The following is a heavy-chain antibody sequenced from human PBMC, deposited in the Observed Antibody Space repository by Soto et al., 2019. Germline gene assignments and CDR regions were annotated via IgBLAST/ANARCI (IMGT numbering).Heavy chain of an antibody. D-gene: IGHD6-19*01. J-gene: IGHJ4*02. V-gene: IGHV3-11*05. CDR3: ARVRSGWLFDY. CDR1: GFTFSDYY. Sequence: VGSLRLSCAASGFTFSDYYMSWIRQAPGKGLEWVSYISSSSSYTNYADSVKGRFTISRDNAKNSLYLQMNSLRAEDTAVYYCARVRSGWLFDYWGQGTLVTVSS. CDR2: ISSSSSYT.